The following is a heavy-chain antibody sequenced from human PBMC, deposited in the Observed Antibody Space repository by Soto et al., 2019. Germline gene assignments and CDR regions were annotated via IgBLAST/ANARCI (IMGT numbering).Heavy chain of an antibody. CDR2: IIPIFGTA. CDR3: ARDRGPSSGYYPSWFDP. V-gene: IGHV1-69*12. CDR1: GGTFSSYA. J-gene: IGHJ5*02. Sequence: QVQLVQSGAEVKKPGSSVKVSCKASGGTFSSYAITWVRQAPGQGLEWMGGIIPIFGTANYAQTFQARVTITADESTSTDSVELSSLRSEDTAVYYCARDRGPSSGYYPSWFDPWGQGTLVTVSS. D-gene: IGHD3-22*01.